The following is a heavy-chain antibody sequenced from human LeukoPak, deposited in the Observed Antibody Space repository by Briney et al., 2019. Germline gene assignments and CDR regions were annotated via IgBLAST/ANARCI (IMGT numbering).Heavy chain of an antibody. D-gene: IGHD5-18*01. CDR1: GGSISSSSYY. J-gene: IGHJ4*02. V-gene: IGHV4-39*01. Sequence: PSETLSLTCTVSGGSISSSSYYWGWIRQPPGKGLEWIGSIYYSGSTNYNPSLRSRVTISVDTSKNQFSLKLSSVTAADTAVYYCARQPDTAMALDYWGQGTLVTVSS. CDR3: ARQPDTAMALDY. CDR2: IYYSGST.